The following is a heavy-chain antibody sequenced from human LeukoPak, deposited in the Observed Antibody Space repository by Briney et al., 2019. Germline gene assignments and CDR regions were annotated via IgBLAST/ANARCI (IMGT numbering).Heavy chain of an antibody. Sequence: GGSLRLSCAASGFTFSSYAMHWVRQAPGKGLEWVAVISYDGSNKCYADSVKGRFTISRDNSKNTPYLQMNSLRAEDTAVYYCVSFYETYRGRGTLVTVSS. CDR1: GFTFSSYA. CDR3: VSFYETY. CDR2: ISYDGSNK. V-gene: IGHV3-30-3*01. D-gene: IGHD2/OR15-2a*01. J-gene: IGHJ4*02.